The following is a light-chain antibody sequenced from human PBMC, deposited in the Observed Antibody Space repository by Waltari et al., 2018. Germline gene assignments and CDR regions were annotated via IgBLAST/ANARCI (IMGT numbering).Light chain of an antibody. J-gene: IGLJ2*01. CDR1: GSGVGASDY. CDR2: DVT. Sequence: QSALTQPASVSGSPGQLITISCSGIGSGVGASDYVSWYQLHPGKAPQVIIYDVTNRPAGVSHRFSASKSANTASLTISGLQPEDEGDYYCSSQALDGVVLFGGGTKLTVL. CDR3: SSQALDGVVL. V-gene: IGLV2-14*01.